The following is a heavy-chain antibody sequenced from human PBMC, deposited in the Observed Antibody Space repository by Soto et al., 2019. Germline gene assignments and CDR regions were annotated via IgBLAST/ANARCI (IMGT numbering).Heavy chain of an antibody. J-gene: IGHJ4*02. D-gene: IGHD1-26*01. CDR2: IYYSGST. CDR3: ARLVGAAYFVY. V-gene: IGHV4-31*03. CDR1: GGSISSGGYY. Sequence: QVQLQESGPGLVKPSQTLSLTCTVSGGSISSGGYYWSWIRQHPGKGLEWIGYIYYSGSTYYNPSLKSRVNISVDTSKNRFSLRLSSVTAADTAVYYCARLVGAAYFVYWGQGTLVTVSS.